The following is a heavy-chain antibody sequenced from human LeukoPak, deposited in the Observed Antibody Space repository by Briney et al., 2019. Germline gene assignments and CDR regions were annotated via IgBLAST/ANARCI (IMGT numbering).Heavy chain of an antibody. CDR2: ISYDGSNK. V-gene: IGHV3-30*18. CDR1: GFTFSSYG. J-gene: IGHJ6*02. CDR3: AKEGFGSSGWCVPKYYYYYYGMDV. D-gene: IGHD6-19*01. Sequence: GGSLRLSCAASGFTFSSYGMHWVRQAPGKGLEWVAVISYDGSNKYYADSVKGRFTISRDNSKNTLYLQMNSLRAEDTAVYYCAKEGFGSSGWCVPKYYYYYYGMDVWGQGTTVTVSS.